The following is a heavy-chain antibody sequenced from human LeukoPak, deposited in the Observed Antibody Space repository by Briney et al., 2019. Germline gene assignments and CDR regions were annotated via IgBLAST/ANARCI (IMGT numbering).Heavy chain of an antibody. D-gene: IGHD1-26*01. J-gene: IGHJ4*02. Sequence: SQTLSLTCTVSGGSISSGSYYWSWIRQPAGKGLEWIGRIYTSGSTNYNPSLKSRVTISVDTSKNQFSLKLSSVTAADTAVYYCARGIGGSYYVYDFDYWGQGTLATVSS. CDR1: GGSISSGSYY. CDR3: ARGIGGSYYVYDFDY. V-gene: IGHV4-61*02. CDR2: IYTSGST.